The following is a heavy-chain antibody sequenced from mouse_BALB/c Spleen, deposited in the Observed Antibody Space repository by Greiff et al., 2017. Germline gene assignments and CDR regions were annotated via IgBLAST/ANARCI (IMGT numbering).Heavy chain of an antibody. Sequence: VQLKESGGGLVQPGGSRKLSCAASGFTFSSYGLHWVRQAPEKGLEWVAYISSGGGTIYYADTVKGRVTIARDNPENTLCLQITSLRSEDTAMYYCARWGLYYCNYCALDYWGQGTSVTVSA. CDR2: ISSGGGTI. D-gene: IGHD2-1*01. CDR1: GFTFSSYG. J-gene: IGHJ4*01. CDR3: ARWGLYYCNYCALDY. V-gene: IGHV5-17*02.